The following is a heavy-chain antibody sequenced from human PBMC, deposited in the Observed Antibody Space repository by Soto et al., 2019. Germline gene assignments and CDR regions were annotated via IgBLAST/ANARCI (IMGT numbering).Heavy chain of an antibody. Sequence: GESLKISCKGSGYSFTSYWIGWVRQMPGKGLEWMGIIYPGDSDTRYSPSFQGQVTISADKSISTAYLQWSSLKASDTAMYYCARSEWLRNYYYGMDVWGQGTTVTVSS. V-gene: IGHV5-51*01. CDR3: ARSEWLRNYYYGMDV. D-gene: IGHD5-12*01. CDR2: IYPGDSDT. J-gene: IGHJ6*02. CDR1: GYSFTSYW.